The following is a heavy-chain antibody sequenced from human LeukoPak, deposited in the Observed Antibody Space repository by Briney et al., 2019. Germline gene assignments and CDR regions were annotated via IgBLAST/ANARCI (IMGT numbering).Heavy chain of an antibody. CDR3: ARVRDYGDYGEGY. J-gene: IGHJ4*02. D-gene: IGHD4-17*01. Sequence: GASVKVSCKASGYTCTSYGISWVRQAPGQGLEWMGWISAYNGNTNYAQKLQGRVTMTIDTSTSTAYMELRSLRSDDTAVYSCARVRDYGDYGEGYWGQGTLVTVSS. V-gene: IGHV1-18*01. CDR1: GYTCTSYG. CDR2: ISAYNGNT.